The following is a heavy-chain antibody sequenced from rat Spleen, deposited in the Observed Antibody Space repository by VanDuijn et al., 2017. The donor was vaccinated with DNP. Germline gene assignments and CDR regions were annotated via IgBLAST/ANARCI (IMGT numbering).Heavy chain of an antibody. V-gene: IGHV5-22*01. Sequence: EVQLVESGGGSVQPGRSLKLSCAASGFTFSDYYMAWVRQAPTKGLEWVAYIRYDGGRTYYGDSVKGRFSISRDNAKTTLYLQMNSLRSEDMATYYCARPMDYYSGGFAYWGQGTLVTVSS. CDR2: IRYDGGRT. D-gene: IGHD1-1*01. CDR1: GFTFSDYY. CDR3: ARPMDYYSGGFAY. J-gene: IGHJ3*01.